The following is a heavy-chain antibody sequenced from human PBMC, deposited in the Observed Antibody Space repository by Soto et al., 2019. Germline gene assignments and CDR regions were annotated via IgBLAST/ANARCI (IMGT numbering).Heavy chain of an antibody. D-gene: IGHD3-10*01. CDR1: GYSFTSYW. J-gene: IGHJ6*02. V-gene: IGHV5-51*01. CDR3: AGGGFRGVITRTRDYDGMDV. CDR2: IYPGDSDT. Sequence: GESLKISCKGSGYSFTSYWIGWVRQMPGKGLEWMGIIYPGDSDTRYSPSFQGQVTISADKSISTAYLQWSSLKASDTAMYYCAGGGFRGVITRTRDYDGMDVWGQGTTVTVS.